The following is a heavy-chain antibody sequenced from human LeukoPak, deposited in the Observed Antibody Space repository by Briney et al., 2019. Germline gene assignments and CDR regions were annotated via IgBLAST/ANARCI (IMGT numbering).Heavy chain of an antibody. Sequence: GASVKVSCKVSGYTLTELSMHWVRQAPGKGLEWMGGFDPEDGETIYAQKFQGRVTMTEDTFTDTACMELSSLRSEDTAVYYFATSDILTGYTVDYWGQGTLVTVSS. CDR2: FDPEDGET. D-gene: IGHD3-9*01. CDR1: GYTLTELS. V-gene: IGHV1-24*01. J-gene: IGHJ4*02. CDR3: ATSDILTGYTVDY.